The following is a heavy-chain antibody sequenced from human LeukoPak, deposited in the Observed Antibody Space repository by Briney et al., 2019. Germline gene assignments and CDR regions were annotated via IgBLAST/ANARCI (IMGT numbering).Heavy chain of an antibody. CDR3: APDRRTVGTKEAFDL. D-gene: IGHD1-26*01. J-gene: IGHJ3*01. CDR1: EYTLTELS. CDR2: FNPENGET. V-gene: IGHV1-24*01. Sequence: ASVKVTCKVPEYTLTELSMHWVRQAPGKGLEWMGHFNPENGETIYAQKFQGRVTMTEDTSTDTAYMELSSLRSEDTAVYYCAPDRRTVGTKEAFDLWGPETMVTVS.